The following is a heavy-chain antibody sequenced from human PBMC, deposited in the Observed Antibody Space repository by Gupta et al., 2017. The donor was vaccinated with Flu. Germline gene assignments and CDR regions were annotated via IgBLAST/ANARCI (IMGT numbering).Heavy chain of an antibody. CDR1: SVTFSGYD. Sequence: QVQPVDPGGCLFKPRGPLRHPCAPSSVTFSGYDITWIRQAPGKGLEWIAYMSGSSSFTKYTDSVKGRFTISRDDAKNSLSLQMDSLRAEDTAIYYCSRLYGFWSGYPGFDSWGQGTLVTVSS. CDR3: SRLYGFWSGYPGFDS. CDR2: MSGSSSFT. J-gene: IGHJ4*02. V-gene: IGHV3-11*05. D-gene: IGHD3-3*01.